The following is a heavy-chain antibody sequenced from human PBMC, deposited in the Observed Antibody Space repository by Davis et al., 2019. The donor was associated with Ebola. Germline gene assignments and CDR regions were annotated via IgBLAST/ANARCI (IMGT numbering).Heavy chain of an antibody. Sequence: GESLKISCKGSGYSFTSYWISWVRQMPGKGLEWMGRIDPSDSYTNYSPSFQGHVTISADKSISTAYLQWSSLKASDTAMYYCARRGPYYYDSSGSDDYWGQGTLVTVSS. CDR2: IDPSDSYT. CDR1: GYSFTSYW. V-gene: IGHV5-10-1*01. J-gene: IGHJ4*02. D-gene: IGHD3-22*01. CDR3: ARRGPYYYDSSGSDDY.